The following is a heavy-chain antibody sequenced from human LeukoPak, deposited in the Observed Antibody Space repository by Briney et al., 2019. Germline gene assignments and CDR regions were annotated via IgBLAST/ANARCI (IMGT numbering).Heavy chain of an antibody. CDR2: IDPSDSYT. CDR1: GYSFPSYW. V-gene: IGHV5-10-1*01. J-gene: IGHJ4*02. D-gene: IGHD5-12*01. CDR3: ARSYSGYDYLDY. Sequence: GESLKISCKGSGYSFPSYWITWVRQMPGKGLEWMGRIDPSDSYTNYSPSFQGHVTVSADKSISTAYLQWSSLKASDTAMYYCARSYSGYDYLDYWGQGTLVTVSS.